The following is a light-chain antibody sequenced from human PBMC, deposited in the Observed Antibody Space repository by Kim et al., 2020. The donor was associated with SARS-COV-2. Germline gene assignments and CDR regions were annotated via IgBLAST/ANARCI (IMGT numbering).Light chain of an antibody. CDR3: QSADSSGTYQV. Sequence: PGQTARITCSGDALPKQYAYWYQQKPGQAPVLVIYKDSERPSGIPERFSGSSSGTTVTLTISGVQAEDEADYYCQSADSSGTYQVFGGGTKLTVL. CDR1: ALPKQY. V-gene: IGLV3-25*03. CDR2: KDS. J-gene: IGLJ3*02.